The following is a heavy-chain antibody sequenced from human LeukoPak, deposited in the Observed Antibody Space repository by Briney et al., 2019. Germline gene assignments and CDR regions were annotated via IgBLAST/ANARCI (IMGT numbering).Heavy chain of an antibody. D-gene: IGHD3-9*01. CDR1: GGSISGYY. CDR3: ARAYYDILTGYYGGYDGFDI. Sequence: SETLSLTCTVSGGSISGYYWSWIRQPPGKGLEWIGYIYYSGSTFYNPSLKSRVTISVDTSKNQFSLKLSSVTAADTAVYYCARAYYDILTGYYGGYDGFDIWGQGTMVTVSS. CDR2: IYYSGST. J-gene: IGHJ3*02. V-gene: IGHV4-59*08.